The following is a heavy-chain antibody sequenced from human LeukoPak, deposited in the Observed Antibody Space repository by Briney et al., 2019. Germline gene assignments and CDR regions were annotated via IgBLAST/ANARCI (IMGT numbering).Heavy chain of an antibody. CDR2: INHSGST. J-gene: IGHJ6*03. CDR3: ARSDYYDTSDYYYYYMDV. Sequence: PSETLSLTCAVYGGSFSGYYWSWIRQPPGKGLEWIGEINHSGSTNYNPSLKSRVTMSVDTSKNQFSLKLSSVTAADTAVYYCARSDYYDTSDYYYYYMDVWGKGTTVTISS. CDR1: GGSFSGYY. D-gene: IGHD3-22*01. V-gene: IGHV4-34*01.